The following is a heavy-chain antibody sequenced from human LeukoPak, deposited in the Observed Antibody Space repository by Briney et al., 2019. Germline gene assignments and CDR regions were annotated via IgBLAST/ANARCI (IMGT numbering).Heavy chain of an antibody. CDR1: GYRFTTYW. V-gene: IGHV5-51*01. CDR3: ARQITDQSSGYDSIDY. D-gene: IGHD5-12*01. CDR2: IYPGDSDT. Sequence: GESLKISCKASGYRFTTYWIDWVRQMPGKGLEWMGIIYPGDSDTRYSPSFEGQVTISADKSITTAYLQWSSLKASDTAMYYCARQITDQSSGYDSIDYWGQGTLVTVSS. J-gene: IGHJ4*02.